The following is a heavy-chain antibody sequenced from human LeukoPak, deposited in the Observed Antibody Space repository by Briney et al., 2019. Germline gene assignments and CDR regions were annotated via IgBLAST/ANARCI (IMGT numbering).Heavy chain of an antibody. V-gene: IGHV3-74*01. Sequence: GGSLRLSCAASGFTFSSYWMHWVRQAPGKGLMWVSRINSDGSSTSYADSVKGRFTISRDNAKNTLYLQMNSLRAEGTAALYCARVGQAGYVGYPLDYRGQGTLVTAPS. D-gene: IGHD5-12*01. CDR2: INSDGSST. CDR3: ARVGQAGYVGYPLDY. J-gene: IGHJ4*02. CDR1: GFTFSSYW.